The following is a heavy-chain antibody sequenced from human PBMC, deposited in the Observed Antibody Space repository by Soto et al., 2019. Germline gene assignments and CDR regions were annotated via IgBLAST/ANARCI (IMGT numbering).Heavy chain of an antibody. Sequence: SQTLSLTCAISGDSVSTNSATWDCIRQSPSRGLEWLGRTYYRSKWFNDYAVSVKGRISINPDTSNNQFSLQLNSVTPDDTAVYYCARLIGNSWLDSWGQGTLVTVSS. CDR3: ARLIGNSWLDS. D-gene: IGHD2-8*01. J-gene: IGHJ5*01. CDR1: GDSVSTNSAT. V-gene: IGHV6-1*01. CDR2: TYYRSKWFN.